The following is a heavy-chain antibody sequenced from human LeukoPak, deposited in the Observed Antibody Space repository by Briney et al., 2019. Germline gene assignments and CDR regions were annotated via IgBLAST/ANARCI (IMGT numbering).Heavy chain of an antibody. CDR1: GGSISSSSYY. CDR2: IYYSGST. CDR3: ARRVSSWLPENWFDP. V-gene: IGHV4-39*01. D-gene: IGHD6-13*01. Sequence: SETLSLTCTVSGGSISSSSYYWGWIRQPPGKGLEWIGSIYYSGSTYYNPSLKSRVTISVDTSKNQFSLKLSSVTAADTAVYYCARRVSSWLPENWFDPWGQGTLVTVPS. J-gene: IGHJ5*02.